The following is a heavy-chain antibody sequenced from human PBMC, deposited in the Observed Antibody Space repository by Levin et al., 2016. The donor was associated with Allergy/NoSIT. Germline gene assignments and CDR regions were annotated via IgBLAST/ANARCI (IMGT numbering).Heavy chain of an antibody. CDR2: ISSSSSTI. D-gene: IGHD2-2*01. J-gene: IGHJ6*02. Sequence: WIRQPPGKGLEWVSYISSSSSTIYYADSVKGRFTISRDNAKNSLYLQMNSLRAEDTAVYYCARDQAIVVPAARYSYYYYGMDVWGQGTTVTVSS. V-gene: IGHV3-48*04. CDR3: ARDQAIVVPAARYSYYYYGMDV.